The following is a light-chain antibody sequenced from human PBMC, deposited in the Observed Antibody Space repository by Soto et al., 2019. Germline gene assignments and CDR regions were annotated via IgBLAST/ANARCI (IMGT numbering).Light chain of an antibody. Sequence: QSVLTQPASVSGSPGQSITISCTGTSSDVGGYNYVSWYQHHPGKAPKLLIYDVSNRPSGVSNRFSGSKSGSTASLSISGLQAEDEADFYCSSCTSSSTLVVFGTGTKVTDL. CDR1: SSDVGGYNY. J-gene: IGLJ1*01. CDR3: SSCTSSSTLVV. CDR2: DVS. V-gene: IGLV2-14*03.